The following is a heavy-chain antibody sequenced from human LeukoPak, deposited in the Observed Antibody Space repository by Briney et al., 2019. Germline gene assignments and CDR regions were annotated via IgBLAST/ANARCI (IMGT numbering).Heavy chain of an antibody. V-gene: IGHV1-2*02. Sequence: ASVKVSCKASGYTFTGYYMHWVRQAPGQGLEWMGWINPNSGGTNYAQKFQGRATMTRDTSISTAYMELSRLRSDDTAVYYCARGRGYCSSTSCHNWFDPWGQGTLVTVSS. J-gene: IGHJ5*02. CDR3: ARGRGYCSSTSCHNWFDP. CDR2: INPNSGGT. D-gene: IGHD2-2*01. CDR1: GYTFTGYY.